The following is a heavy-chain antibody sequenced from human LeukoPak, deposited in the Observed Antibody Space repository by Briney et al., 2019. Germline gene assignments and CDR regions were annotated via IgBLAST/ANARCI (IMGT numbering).Heavy chain of an antibody. V-gene: IGHV3-23*01. CDR1: GFTFSSYG. CDR2: ISGSGGST. D-gene: IGHD3-10*01. CDR3: AREKGRGVISPYFDS. Sequence: TGGSLRLSCAASGFTFSSYGMSWVRQAPGKGLEWVSAISGSGGSTYYADSVKGRFTISRDNSKNTLYLQMYSLRAEDTAVYYCAREKGRGVISPYFDSWGQGTLVTVSS. J-gene: IGHJ4*02.